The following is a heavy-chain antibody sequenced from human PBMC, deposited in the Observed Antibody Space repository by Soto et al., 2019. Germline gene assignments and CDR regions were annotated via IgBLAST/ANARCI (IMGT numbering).Heavy chain of an antibody. V-gene: IGHV1-69*01. CDR3: ARPVAVHWYFDL. CDR2: IIPIFGTA. Sequence: QVQLVQSGAEVKKPGSSVKVSCKASGGTFSSYAISWVRQAPGQGLEWMGGIIPIFGTANYAQKFQGRVTIPADESTSTAYMELSSLRSEDTAGDYCARPVAVHWYFDLGGRGTLVTVSS. CDR1: GGTFSSYA. D-gene: IGHD6-19*01. J-gene: IGHJ2*01.